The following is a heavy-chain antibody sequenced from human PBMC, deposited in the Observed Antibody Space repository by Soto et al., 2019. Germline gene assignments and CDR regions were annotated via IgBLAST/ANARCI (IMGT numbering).Heavy chain of an antibody. V-gene: IGHV3-11*04. D-gene: IGHD2-8*01. CDR2: ISASGDSM. Sequence: LRLSCATSGFTFTDWWMSWIRQSPEKGLEWVAYISASGDSMEYADSVRGRFTISRDNARNSLDLQMDSLRAEDTAVYYCARGHLNVLMVYGEFYWGQGTLVTVSS. CDR1: GFTFTDWW. CDR3: ARGHLNVLMVYGEFY. J-gene: IGHJ4*02.